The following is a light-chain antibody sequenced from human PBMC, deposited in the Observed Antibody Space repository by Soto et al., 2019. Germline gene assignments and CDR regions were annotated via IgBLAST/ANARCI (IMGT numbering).Light chain of an antibody. CDR1: QSVSSSY. V-gene: IGKV3-20*01. CDR2: GAS. Sequence: EIVLTQSPGTLSLSPGERATLSCRASQSVSSSYFAWYQQRFGQAPRLLIYGASSRATGIPDRFSGSGSGTDFTLTIIRLEPEDFAVYYCKQYGSSSWTFGQGTKVDIK. J-gene: IGKJ1*01. CDR3: KQYGSSSWT.